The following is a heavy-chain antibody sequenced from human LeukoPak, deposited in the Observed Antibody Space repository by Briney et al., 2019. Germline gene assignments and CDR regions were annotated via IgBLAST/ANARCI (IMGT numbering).Heavy chain of an antibody. J-gene: IGHJ5*02. CDR1: GASISSNSYY. D-gene: IGHD3-22*01. CDR2: IYYSGST. Sequence: SETLSLTCTVSGASISSNSYYWGWIRQSPGKGLEWIGNIYYSGSTHYNPSLKSRVTMSVDTSKNQFSLKLSSVTAADTAVYYCARDEGYLDNWFDPWGQGTLVTVSS. V-gene: IGHV4-39*07. CDR3: ARDEGYLDNWFDP.